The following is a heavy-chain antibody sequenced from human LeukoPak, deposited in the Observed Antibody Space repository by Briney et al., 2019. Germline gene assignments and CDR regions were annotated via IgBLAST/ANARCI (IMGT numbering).Heavy chain of an antibody. J-gene: IGHJ4*02. Sequence: ASVMVSCKASGYTFTSYGISWVRQAPGQGLEWMGWISAYNGNTNYAQKLQGRVTMTTDTSTSTAYMELRSLRSDDTAVYYCAGGQGYYDSSGYFPYWGQGTLVTVSS. CDR2: ISAYNGNT. CDR3: AGGQGYYDSSGYFPY. V-gene: IGHV1-18*01. D-gene: IGHD3-22*01. CDR1: GYTFTSYG.